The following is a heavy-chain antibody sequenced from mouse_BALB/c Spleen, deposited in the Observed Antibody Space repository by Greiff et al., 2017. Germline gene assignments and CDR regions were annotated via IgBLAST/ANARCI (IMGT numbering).Heavy chain of an antibody. Sequence: VQLQQSGAELVRSGASVKLSCTASGFNIKDYYMHWVKQRPEQGLEWIGWIDPENGDTEYAPKFQGKATMTADTSSNTAYLQLSSLTSEDTAVYYGNVYGNLRSFDYWGQGTTLTVSS. D-gene: IGHD2-1*01. J-gene: IGHJ2*01. CDR3: NVYGNLRSFDY. V-gene: IGHV14-4*02. CDR1: GFNIKDYY. CDR2: IDPENGDT.